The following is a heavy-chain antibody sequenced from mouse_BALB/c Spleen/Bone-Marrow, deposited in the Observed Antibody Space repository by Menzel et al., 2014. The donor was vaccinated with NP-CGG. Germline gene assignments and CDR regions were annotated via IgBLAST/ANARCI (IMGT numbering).Heavy chain of an antibody. Sequence: QVQLKESGAELMKPGASGKISCKATGYTFSSYWIEWVKQRPGHGLEWIGEILPGSGSTNYNEKFKGKATFTADTSSNTAYMQLSSLTSEDSAVYYCAREDGNHVGFAYWGQGTLVTVSA. CDR2: ILPGSGST. D-gene: IGHD2-1*01. J-gene: IGHJ3*01. CDR1: GYTFSSYW. V-gene: IGHV1-9*01. CDR3: AREDGNHVGFAY.